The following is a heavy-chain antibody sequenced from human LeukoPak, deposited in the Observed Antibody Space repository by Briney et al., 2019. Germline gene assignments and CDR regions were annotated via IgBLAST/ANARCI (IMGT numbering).Heavy chain of an antibody. J-gene: IGHJ4*02. Sequence: GGSLRVSCAASRFTVSINYMTWVRQAPGKGLEWVSVIYSGGSTYYADSVKGRFTISSDNSKNTLYLQMNSLRAEDTAVYYCAPYYYDSSGYWHYFDYWGQGTLVTVSS. CDR3: APYYYDSSGYWHYFDY. CDR1: RFTVSINY. V-gene: IGHV3-66*02. D-gene: IGHD3-22*01. CDR2: IYSGGST.